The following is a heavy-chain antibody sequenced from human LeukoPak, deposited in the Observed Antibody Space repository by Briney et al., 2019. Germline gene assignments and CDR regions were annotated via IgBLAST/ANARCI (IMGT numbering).Heavy chain of an antibody. Sequence: PGGSLRLSRAASGFTFSNYWMGWVRQAPGKGLEWVANIKPDGGEKYYVDSVKGRFTISRDNAKNSLNLQMSSLRAEDTAVYYCARGPTTSQGSDAFDIWGQGTRVTVSS. V-gene: IGHV3-7*01. CDR3: ARGPTTSQGSDAFDI. CDR2: IKPDGGEK. J-gene: IGHJ3*02. CDR1: GFTFSNYW. D-gene: IGHD1-1*01.